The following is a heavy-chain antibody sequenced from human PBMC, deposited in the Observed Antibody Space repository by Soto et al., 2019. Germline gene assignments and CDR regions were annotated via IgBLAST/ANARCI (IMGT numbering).Heavy chain of an antibody. J-gene: IGHJ5*02. V-gene: IGHV4-34*01. CDR2: INHSGST. D-gene: IGHD3-10*01. CDR3: ARGRALLLWFGEYNWFDP. Sequence: SETLSLTCAVYGGSFSGYYWSWIRQPPGKGLEWIGEINHSGSTSYNPSLKSRVTISVDTSKNQFSLKLSSVTAADTAVYYCARGRALLLWFGEYNWFDPWGQGTLVTVSS. CDR1: GGSFSGYY.